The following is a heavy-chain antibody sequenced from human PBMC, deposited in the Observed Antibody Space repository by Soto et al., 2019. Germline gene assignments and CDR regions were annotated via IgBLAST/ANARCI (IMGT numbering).Heavy chain of an antibody. CDR2: IYHTGNT. J-gene: IGHJ4*02. CDR3: AGSSARSIFDY. D-gene: IGHD2-2*01. Sequence: SETLSLTCTVSSGSVSSGGYYWSWIRQLPGKGLEWIGYIYHTGNTFYNPSLKSRVTISLDTSKSPFSLKLTSVTAADTAMYFCAGSSARSIFDYWGPGTLVTVSS. CDR1: SGSVSSGGYY. V-gene: IGHV4-31*03.